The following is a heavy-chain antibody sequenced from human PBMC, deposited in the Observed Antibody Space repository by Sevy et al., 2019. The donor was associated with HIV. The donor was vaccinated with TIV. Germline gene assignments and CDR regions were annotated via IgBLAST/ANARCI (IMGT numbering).Heavy chain of an antibody. D-gene: IGHD6-19*01. J-gene: IGHJ4*01. CDR3: AKDSVARNLHFDY. CDR1: RFTFSRYG. CDR2: IRFDGNNK. V-gene: IGHV3-30*02. Sequence: GGSLRLSCAASRFTFSRYGMHWVRQAPGKGLEWVASIRFDGNNKHYLDSVMGRFTISRDDSKNTLYLQMNSLRSEDTAVYYCAKDSVARNLHFDYWGHGALVTVSS.